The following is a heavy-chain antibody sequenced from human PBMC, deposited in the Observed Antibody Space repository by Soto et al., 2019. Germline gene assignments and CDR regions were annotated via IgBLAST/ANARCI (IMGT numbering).Heavy chain of an antibody. Sequence: ASVKVSCKASGYTFISFGISWVRQAPGQGLEWMGWINVYSGKTNYAQKFQGRVTMTTDTSTSTAYMELRSLRSDDTAVYYCARDLAAGNCDYWGQGTLVTVSS. CDR3: ARDLAAGNCDY. J-gene: IGHJ4*02. CDR2: INVYSGKT. V-gene: IGHV1-18*01. CDR1: GYTFISFG. D-gene: IGHD6-13*01.